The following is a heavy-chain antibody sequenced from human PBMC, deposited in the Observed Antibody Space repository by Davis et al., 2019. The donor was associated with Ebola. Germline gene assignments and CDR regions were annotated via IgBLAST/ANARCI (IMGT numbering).Heavy chain of an antibody. D-gene: IGHD5-24*01. CDR3: AVRRDGYNVREDY. CDR2: ISSSSSYI. CDR1: GFTFSSYS. V-gene: IGHV3-21*01. Sequence: GGSLRLSCAASGFTFSSYSMNWVRQAPGKGLEWVSSISSSSSYIYYADSVKGRFTISRDNDKNSLYLQMNSLRAEDTAVYYCAVRRDGYNVREDYWGQGTLVTVSS. J-gene: IGHJ4*02.